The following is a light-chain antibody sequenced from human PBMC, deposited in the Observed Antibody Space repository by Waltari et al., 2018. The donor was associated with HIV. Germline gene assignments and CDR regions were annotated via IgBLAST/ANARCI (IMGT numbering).Light chain of an antibody. Sequence: IQMTQSPSSLSAFVGDKVIISCRASQDITTSLAWYQVKPGGPPRLLIFAASGLHGGVPPRFSGSGSGTVFALTISNLQPEDSATYYCQQASSCPLSFGGGTKVEI. J-gene: IGKJ4*01. CDR1: QDITTS. CDR2: AAS. CDR3: QQASSCPLS. V-gene: IGKV1-12*01.